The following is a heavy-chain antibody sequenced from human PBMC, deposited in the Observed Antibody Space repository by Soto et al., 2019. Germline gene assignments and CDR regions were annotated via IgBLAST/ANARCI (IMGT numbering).Heavy chain of an antibody. D-gene: IGHD3-3*01. V-gene: IGHV1-58*01. CDR3: SSDLPFYDFWSGYWDCYFDY. CDR2: IVVGSGDT. J-gene: IGHJ4*02. Sequence: SVKVSCKASGFTFTSSAVQWVRQARGQRLEWIGWIVVGSGDTNPAQKFQDRVTITTDMSTRTAYIELSSLRSDDTAVYYCSSDLPFYDFWSGYWDCYFDYWGQGTLVTVSS. CDR1: GFTFTSSA.